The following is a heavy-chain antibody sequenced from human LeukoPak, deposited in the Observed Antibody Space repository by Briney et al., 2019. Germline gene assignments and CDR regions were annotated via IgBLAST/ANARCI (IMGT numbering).Heavy chain of an antibody. CDR1: GFTFSSYA. J-gene: IGHJ3*01. Sequence: GSLRLSCAASGFTFSSYAMHWVRQAPGKGPEWVAVISYDGSNKYYADSVKGRFTISRDNSKNTLYLQMNSLRVEDMALYYCVRDRVSATTGFDAFDVWGQGTMVTVSS. CDR3: VRDRVSATTGFDAFDV. CDR2: ISYDGSNK. D-gene: IGHD1-1*01. V-gene: IGHV3-30*04.